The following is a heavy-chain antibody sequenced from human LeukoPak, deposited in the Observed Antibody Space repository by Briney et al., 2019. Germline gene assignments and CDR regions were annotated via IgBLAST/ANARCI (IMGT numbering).Heavy chain of an antibody. CDR2: ISAYSGNT. CDR3: ARHDYDILTGYYPHYGMDV. CDR1: GYTFTSYG. D-gene: IGHD3-9*01. V-gene: IGHV1-18*01. Sequence: ASVKVSCKASGYTFTSYGISWVRQAPGQGLEWMGWISAYSGNTNYAQKLQGRVTMTTDTSTSTAYMELRSLRSDDTAVYYCARHDYDILTGYYPHYGMDVWGQGTTVTVSS. J-gene: IGHJ6*02.